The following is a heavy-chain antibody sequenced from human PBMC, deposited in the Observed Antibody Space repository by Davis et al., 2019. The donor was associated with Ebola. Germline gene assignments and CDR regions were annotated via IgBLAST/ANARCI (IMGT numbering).Heavy chain of an antibody. CDR1: GYTFTTYW. Sequence: GESLKISCQVSGYTFTTYWIGWVRQMPGKGLEWMGVIYPGDSDTRYSPSFQGQVTISADKSISTAYVQWSSLKASDTAIYYCARGGRHSHLDFDSWGQGTLVTVSS. CDR3: ARGGRHSHLDFDS. V-gene: IGHV5-51*01. D-gene: IGHD2-15*01. CDR2: IYPGDSDT. J-gene: IGHJ4*02.